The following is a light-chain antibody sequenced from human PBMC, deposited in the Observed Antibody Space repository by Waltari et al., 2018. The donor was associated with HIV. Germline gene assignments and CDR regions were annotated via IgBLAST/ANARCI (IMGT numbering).Light chain of an antibody. CDR2: GAS. CDR3: QQSYSNPLT. CDR1: QSISTH. Sequence: DIQMTQSPSSLSASVGDRITISCRASQSISTHLNWYQQKLGKVPKVLIYGASTLQSGAPSRFSGSGSGTHFILTISNLQPEDFATYYCQQSYSNPLTFGPGTKVDVK. V-gene: IGKV1-39*01. J-gene: IGKJ3*01.